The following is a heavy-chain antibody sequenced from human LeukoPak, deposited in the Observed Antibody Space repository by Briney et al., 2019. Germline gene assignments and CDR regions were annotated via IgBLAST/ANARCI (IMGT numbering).Heavy chain of an antibody. V-gene: IGHV4-4*07. CDR3: ARGGGSGNYYTAIDY. CDR2: IYTSGST. Sequence: SETLSLTCTVSGGSISSYYWSWIRQPAGKGLEWIGRIYTSGSTNYNPSLKSRVTMSVDTSKNQFSLKLSSVTAADTAVYYCARGGGSGNYYTAIDYWGQGTLVTVSS. J-gene: IGHJ4*02. D-gene: IGHD3-10*01. CDR1: GGSISSYY.